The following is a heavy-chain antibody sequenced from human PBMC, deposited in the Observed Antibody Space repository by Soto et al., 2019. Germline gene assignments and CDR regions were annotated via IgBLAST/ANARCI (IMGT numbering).Heavy chain of an antibody. Sequence: QVQLQESGPGLVKPSGTLSLTCAVSGGSISSSNWWSWVRQPPGKGLEWIGKIYHSGSTNYNPSLKSRVTISVDKSKNQFSLKLSSVTAADTAVYYCTRVYMVRGTIIRYFDYWGQGTLVTVSS. CDR1: GGSISSSNW. J-gene: IGHJ4*02. D-gene: IGHD3-10*01. CDR3: TRVYMVRGTIIRYFDY. CDR2: IYHSGST. V-gene: IGHV4-4*02.